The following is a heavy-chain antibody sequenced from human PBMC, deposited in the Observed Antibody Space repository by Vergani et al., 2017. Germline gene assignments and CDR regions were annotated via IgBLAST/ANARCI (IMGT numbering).Heavy chain of an antibody. Sequence: QVQLQESGPGLVKPSETLSLTCTVSGGSISSYYWSWIRQPPGKGLEWIGDIYYSGSTNYNPSLKSLVTISVDTSKNQFSLQLSSVTAADTAVYYCARFPMTTVTSELVGWGQGTLVTVSS. J-gene: IGHJ1*01. CDR2: IYYSGST. V-gene: IGHV4-59*01. CDR1: GGSISSYY. D-gene: IGHD4-17*01. CDR3: ARFPMTTVTSELVG.